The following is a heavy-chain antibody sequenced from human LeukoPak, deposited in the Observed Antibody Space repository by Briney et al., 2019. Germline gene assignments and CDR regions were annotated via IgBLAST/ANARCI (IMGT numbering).Heavy chain of an antibody. CDR1: GGSISSRNW. CDR2: IYHSGSI. D-gene: IGHD5-12*01. V-gene: IGHV4-4*02. J-gene: IGHJ3*02. CDR3: APGGYIGYGHAFDI. Sequence: SGTLSLTCAVSGGSISSRNWWSWVRQPPGKGLEWIGEIYHSGSINYKSSLKSRVTISVDKSKNQLSLKLNSVTAADTAVYYCAPGGYIGYGHAFDIWGQGTMVTVSS.